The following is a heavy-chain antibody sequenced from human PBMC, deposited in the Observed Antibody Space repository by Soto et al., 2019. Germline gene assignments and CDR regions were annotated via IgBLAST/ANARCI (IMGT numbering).Heavy chain of an antibody. CDR3: ARGFSSGWAFNYYYYYGMDV. Sequence: NPSETLSLTCAVYGGSFSGYYWSWIRQPPGKGLEWIGEINHSGSTNYNPSLKSRVTISVDTSKNQFSLKLSSVTAADTAVYYCARGFSSGWAFNYYYYYGMDVWGQGTTVTVSS. CDR1: GGSFSGYY. J-gene: IGHJ6*02. CDR2: INHSGST. D-gene: IGHD6-19*01. V-gene: IGHV4-34*01.